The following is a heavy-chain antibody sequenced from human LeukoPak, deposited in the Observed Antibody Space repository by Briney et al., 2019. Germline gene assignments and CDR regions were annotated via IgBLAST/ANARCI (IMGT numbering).Heavy chain of an antibody. J-gene: IGHJ4*02. D-gene: IGHD5-12*01. CDR1: GDSISIYY. CDR2: IYKSGST. V-gene: IGHV4-59*08. CDR3: ARLTGGGYTGNFDF. Sequence: PSETLSLTCTVSGDSISIYYWSWIRQPPGKGLEWIGYIYKSGSTNYNPSLKSRVTISVDTSKNQFSLKVSSVTAADTAVYYCARLTGGGYTGNFDFWGQGILVTVSS.